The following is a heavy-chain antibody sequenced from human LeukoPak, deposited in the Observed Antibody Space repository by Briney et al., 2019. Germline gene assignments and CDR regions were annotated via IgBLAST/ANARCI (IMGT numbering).Heavy chain of an antibody. Sequence: PGGSLRLSCTASGFTFSSYAMNWVRQAPGRGLEWVANIKQDGSEEVYVGSVKGRFTISRDNAKNSLFLQMNTLRAEDTAVYYCARDPYSSTWSYGMDVWGQGTTVTVSS. D-gene: IGHD6-6*01. J-gene: IGHJ6*02. CDR3: ARDPYSSTWSYGMDV. V-gene: IGHV3-7*05. CDR2: IKQDGSEE. CDR1: GFTFSSYA.